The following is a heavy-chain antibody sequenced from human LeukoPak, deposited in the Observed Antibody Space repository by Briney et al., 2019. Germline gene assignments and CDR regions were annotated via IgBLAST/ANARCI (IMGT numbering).Heavy chain of an antibody. CDR3: AKGLSSSWYGHFDY. J-gene: IGHJ4*02. V-gene: IGHV3-21*04. Sequence: GESLRLSCAASGFHFSTYNMNWVRQAPGKGLEWVSSISSSTTYIYYADSVKGRFTISRDNAKKSLYLQMHSLRAEDMALYYCAKGLSSSWYGHFDYWGQGTLVTVSS. CDR1: GFHFSTYN. D-gene: IGHD6-13*01. CDR2: ISSSTTYI.